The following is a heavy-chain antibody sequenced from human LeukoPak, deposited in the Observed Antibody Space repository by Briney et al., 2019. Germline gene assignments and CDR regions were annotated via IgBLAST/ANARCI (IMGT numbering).Heavy chain of an antibody. CDR1: GFTFSSYS. V-gene: IGHV3-21*01. D-gene: IGHD2-2*01. J-gene: IGHJ4*02. CDR3: ARGKRSYAPQNFDY. Sequence: PGGSLRLSCAASGFTFSSYSMNWVRQAPGKGLEWVSSISSSSSYIYYADSVKGRFTISRDNAKNSLYLQMNSLRAEDTAVYYCARGKRSYAPQNFDYWGQGTLVTVSS. CDR2: ISSSSSYI.